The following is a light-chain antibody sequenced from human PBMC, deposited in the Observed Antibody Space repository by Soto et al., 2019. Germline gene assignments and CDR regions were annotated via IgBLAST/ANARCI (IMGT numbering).Light chain of an antibody. CDR3: SSYTTSGTQGV. J-gene: IGLJ1*01. Sequence: QSVLTQPASVSGSDGQSITISCTGTSGDVGDYNSVSWYQQRPGKAPKLMIYEVSSRPSGVSNRFPGSKSGTTASLTISGLQGDDEGDYYCSSYTTSGTQGVFGTGTKVTVL. V-gene: IGLV2-14*01. CDR1: SGDVGDYNS. CDR2: EVS.